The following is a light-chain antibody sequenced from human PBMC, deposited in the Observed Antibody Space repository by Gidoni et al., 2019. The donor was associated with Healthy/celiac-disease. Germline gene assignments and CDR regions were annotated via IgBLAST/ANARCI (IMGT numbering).Light chain of an antibody. V-gene: IGKV1-39*01. CDR3: QQSYSTPAYT. CDR1: QSISSY. Sequence: DIQMTQSPSSLSASVGDRVPITCRASQSISSYLNWYQQNPGKAPKLLIYAASSLQSGVPSRLRGSGSGTDFNLTISSRKPEDLATDYCQQSYSTPAYTFXQXTKLXIK. CDR2: AAS. J-gene: IGKJ2*01.